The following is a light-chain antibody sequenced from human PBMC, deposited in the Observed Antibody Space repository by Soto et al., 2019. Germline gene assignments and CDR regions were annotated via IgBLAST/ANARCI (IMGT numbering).Light chain of an antibody. CDR3: KHYDHLPPLS. Sequence: DIQMTQSPSSLSASVGDRVTITCQASQDIRNYLNWYQQKPGKAPNLLIYDASNLRAGVPSRFSGSGSGTEFTFAITGLQPEDIATYYCKHYDHLPPLSFGGGTKVEIK. V-gene: IGKV1-33*01. CDR1: QDIRNY. J-gene: IGKJ4*01. CDR2: DAS.